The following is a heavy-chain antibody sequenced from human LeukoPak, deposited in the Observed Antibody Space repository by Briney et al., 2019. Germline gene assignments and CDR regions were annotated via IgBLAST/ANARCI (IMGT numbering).Heavy chain of an antibody. CDR3: ARSLPDYVWGSYRYTVGMDV. CDR1: GFTFSSYA. CDR2: ISYDGSNK. D-gene: IGHD3-16*02. V-gene: IGHV3-30*04. Sequence: GGSLRLSCAASGFTFSSYAMHWVRQAPGKGLEWVAVISYDGSNKYYADSVKGRFTISRDNSKNTLYLQMNSPRAEDTAVYYCARSLPDYVWGSYRYTVGMDVWGQGTTVTVSS. J-gene: IGHJ6*02.